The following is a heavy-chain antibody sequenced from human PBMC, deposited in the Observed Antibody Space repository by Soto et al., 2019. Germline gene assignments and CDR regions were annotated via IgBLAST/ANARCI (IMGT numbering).Heavy chain of an antibody. Sequence: ASVKVSCKASGYTFTSYGISWVRQAPGQGLEWMGWISAYNGNTNYAQKLQGRVNMTTDTSTSTAYMELRSLRSDDTAVYYCAREGDYDILTGYYIIHYYYGMDVWGQGTTVTVSS. CDR3: AREGDYDILTGYYIIHYYYGMDV. CDR1: GYTFTSYG. J-gene: IGHJ6*02. D-gene: IGHD3-9*01. V-gene: IGHV1-18*01. CDR2: ISAYNGNT.